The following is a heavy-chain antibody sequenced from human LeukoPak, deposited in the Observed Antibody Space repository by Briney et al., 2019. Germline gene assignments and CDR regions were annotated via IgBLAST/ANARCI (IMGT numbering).Heavy chain of an antibody. CDR1: GFTFSDYV. V-gene: IGHV3-23*01. CDR2: ISGTGGST. D-gene: IGHD3-22*01. J-gene: IGHJ4*02. CDR3: AKSPYYDSSGFYREYYFDY. Sequence: GGSLRLSCVASGFTFSDYVIHWVRQAPGKGLEWVSSISGTGGSTHYADSVKGRFTISRDNSKNTLYLQMNSLRAGDTAVYYCAKSPYYDSSGFYREYYFDYWGQGTLVPVSS.